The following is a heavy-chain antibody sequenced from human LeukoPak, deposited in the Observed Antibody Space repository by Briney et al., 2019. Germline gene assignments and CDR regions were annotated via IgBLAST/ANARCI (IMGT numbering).Heavy chain of an antibody. V-gene: IGHV3-23*01. CDR1: GFTFSSYG. Sequence: GGTLRLSCAASGFTFSSYGMSWVRQAPGKGLEWVSAISGSGGSTYYADSVKGRFTISRDNSKNTLYLQMNSLRAEDTAVYYCAKDPVGEMATIPYYFDYWGQGTLVTVSS. CDR2: ISGSGGST. CDR3: AKDPVGEMATIPYYFDY. J-gene: IGHJ4*02. D-gene: IGHD5-24*01.